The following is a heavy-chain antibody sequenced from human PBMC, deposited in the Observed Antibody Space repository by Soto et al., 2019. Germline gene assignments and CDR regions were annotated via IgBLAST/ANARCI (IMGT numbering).Heavy chain of an antibody. CDR1: GFTFSSYA. D-gene: IGHD2-2*01. V-gene: IGHV3-30-3*01. CDR3: ARAYCSSTSCYYYYYYYGMDV. Sequence: GGSLRLSCAASGFTFSSYAMHWVRQAPGKGLEWVAVISCDGSNKYYADSVKGRFTISRDNSKNTLYLQMNSLRAEDTAVYYCARAYCSSTSCYYYYYYYGMDVWGQGTTVTVSS. J-gene: IGHJ6*02. CDR2: ISCDGSNK.